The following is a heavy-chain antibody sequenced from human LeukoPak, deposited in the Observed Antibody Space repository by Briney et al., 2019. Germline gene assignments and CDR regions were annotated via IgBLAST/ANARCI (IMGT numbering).Heavy chain of an antibody. CDR1: GYTVTSYG. Sequence: ASVKVSCKASGYTVTSYGISWVRQAPGQGLEWMGWISAYNGNTNYAQKLQGRVTMTTDTSTSTAYMELRSLRSDDTAVYYCASVIVGDEYNWFDPWGQGTLVTVSS. D-gene: IGHD1-26*01. CDR3: ASVIVGDEYNWFDP. CDR2: ISAYNGNT. J-gene: IGHJ5*02. V-gene: IGHV1-18*01.